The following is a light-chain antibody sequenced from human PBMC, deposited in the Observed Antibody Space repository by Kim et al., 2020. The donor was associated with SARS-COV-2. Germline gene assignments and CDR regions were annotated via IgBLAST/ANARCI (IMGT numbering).Light chain of an antibody. CDR2: QAS. V-gene: IGKV1-5*03. CDR1: QSVDSW. J-gene: IGKJ1*01. CDR3: KQYETYWT. Sequence: DIQMTQSPSTLSAFVGNRVTITCRASQSVDSWLAWYQQKPGQAPKLMIYQASKLGSGVPSRFSGSGSGTDFTLTISNLQPDDSAIYYCKQYETYWTFGPGTKVDIK.